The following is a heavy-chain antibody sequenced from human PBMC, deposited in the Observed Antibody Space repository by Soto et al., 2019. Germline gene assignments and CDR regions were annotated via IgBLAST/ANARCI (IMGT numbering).Heavy chain of an antibody. CDR2: ISWNSGSI. CDR1: GFTFDDYA. V-gene: IGHV3-9*01. D-gene: IGHD2-15*01. Sequence: EVQLVESGGGLVQPARSLRLSCAASGFTFDDYAMHWARQAPGKGLEWVSGISWNSGSIGYADSVKGRVTISRDNAKTSLYLQMTSLRAEDTALYYCAKDIGYCSGGSCYSFDSRGQGTLVTVSS. CDR3: AKDIGYCSGGSCYSFDS. J-gene: IGHJ4*02.